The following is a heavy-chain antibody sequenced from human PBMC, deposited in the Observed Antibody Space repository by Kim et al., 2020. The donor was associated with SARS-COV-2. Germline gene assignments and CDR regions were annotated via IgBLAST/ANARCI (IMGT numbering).Heavy chain of an antibody. CDR3: ARDNRPFTLFGVANDY. V-gene: IGHV3-21*01. CDR2: ISSSSSYI. D-gene: IGHD3-3*01. J-gene: IGHJ4*02. Sequence: GGSLRLSCAASGFTFSSYSMNWVRQAPGKGLEWVSSISSSSSYIYYADSVKGRFTISRDNAKNSLYLQMNSLRAEDTAVYYCARDNRPFTLFGVANDYWGQGTLVTVSS. CDR1: GFTFSSYS.